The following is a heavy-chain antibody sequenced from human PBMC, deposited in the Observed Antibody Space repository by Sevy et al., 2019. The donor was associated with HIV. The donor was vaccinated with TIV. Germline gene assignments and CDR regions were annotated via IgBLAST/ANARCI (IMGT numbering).Heavy chain of an antibody. CDR1: GFTFTNYW. CDR2: IKEEGREK. Sequence: QLGGSLRLSCAASGFTFTNYWMTWVRQAPGKGLEWVANIKEEGREKNFVDSVKGRFTISRDNAKNTRYLKMNSLRAEDTAGYHCARAHIMCGGGTCSPGWFDPWGQGTLVTVSS. V-gene: IGHV3-7*01. J-gene: IGHJ5*02. CDR3: ARAHIMCGGGTCSPGWFDP. D-gene: IGHD2-15*01.